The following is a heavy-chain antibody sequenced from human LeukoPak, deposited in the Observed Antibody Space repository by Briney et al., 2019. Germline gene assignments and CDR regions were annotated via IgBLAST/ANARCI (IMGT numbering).Heavy chain of an antibody. Sequence: GESLKISCKGSGYSFTSYWIGWVRQMPGKGLEWMGIIYPGDSDTRYSPSFQGQVTISADKSISTAYLQWSSLKASDTAMYYCARHVGDYYGSGRMGDYYYYGMDVWGQGTTVTVSS. V-gene: IGHV5-51*01. CDR2: IYPGDSDT. CDR3: ARHVGDYYGSGRMGDYYYYGMDV. J-gene: IGHJ6*02. D-gene: IGHD3-10*01. CDR1: GYSFTSYW.